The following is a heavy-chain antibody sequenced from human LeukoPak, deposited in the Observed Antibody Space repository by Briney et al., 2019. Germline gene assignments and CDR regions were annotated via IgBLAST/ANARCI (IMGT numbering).Heavy chain of an antibody. CDR3: ASFYGSGSHNDYGMDV. V-gene: IGHV1-8*01. D-gene: IGHD3-10*01. CDR2: MNPNSGNT. Sequence: GASVKVSCKASGYTFTSYDINWVRQATGQGLEWMGWMNPNSGNTGYAQKFQGRVTMTRNTSISTAYMELSSLRSEDTAVYYCASFYGSGSHNDYGMDVWGQGTMVTVSS. CDR1: GYTFTSYD. J-gene: IGHJ6*02.